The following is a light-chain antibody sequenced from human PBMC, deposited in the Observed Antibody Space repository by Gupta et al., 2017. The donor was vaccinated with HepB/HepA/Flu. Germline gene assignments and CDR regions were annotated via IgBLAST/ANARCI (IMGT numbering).Light chain of an antibody. CDR2: GAS. V-gene: IGKV3-15*01. CDR1: QSVSSN. Sequence: EIVMTQSPATLSVSPGERATLSCRASQSVSSNLAWYQQKPGQAPRLLIYGASTRATGSPARFSGSGCGKECTLTISSLQSEECAVYYCQQYKNGHPRQYSFGQGTKLEIK. J-gene: IGKJ2*03. CDR3: QQYKNGHPRQYS.